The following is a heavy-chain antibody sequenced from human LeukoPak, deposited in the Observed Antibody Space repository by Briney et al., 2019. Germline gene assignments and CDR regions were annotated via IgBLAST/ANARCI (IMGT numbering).Heavy chain of an antibody. J-gene: IGHJ6*02. D-gene: IGHD4-17*01. Sequence: GGSLRLSCAASGFTFDDYGMSWVRQASGKGLEWVSGINWNGGSTGYADSVKGRFTISRDNAKNSLYLQMNSLRAEDTALYHCARTAGDAYGMDVWGQGTTVTVSS. V-gene: IGHV3-20*01. CDR3: ARTAGDAYGMDV. CDR2: INWNGGST. CDR1: GFTFDDYG.